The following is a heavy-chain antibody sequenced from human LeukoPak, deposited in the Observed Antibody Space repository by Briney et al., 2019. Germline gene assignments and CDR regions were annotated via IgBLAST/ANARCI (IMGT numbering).Heavy chain of an antibody. D-gene: IGHD3-22*01. V-gene: IGHV1-69*05. J-gene: IGHJ4*02. CDR1: GGTFSRHA. CDR2: IIPIFGTA. CDR3: ATPYYDTSGYHALGY. Sequence: SVKVSCKASGGTFSRHAFTWVRQAPGQGLEWMGGIIPIFGTANYAQKFQGRLTITTDESTSTAYMELSSLRSEDTAVYFCATPYYDTSGYHALGYWGQGTLVTVSS.